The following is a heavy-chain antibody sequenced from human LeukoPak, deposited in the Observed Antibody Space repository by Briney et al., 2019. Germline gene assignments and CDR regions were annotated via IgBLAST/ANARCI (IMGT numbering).Heavy chain of an antibody. V-gene: IGHV4-59*01. D-gene: IGHD5-24*01. Sequence: SETLSLTCTVSGGSISSYYWSWIRQPPGKGLEWIGYIYYSGSTNYNPSLKSRVTISVDTSKNQFSLKLSSVTAADTAVYYCARGSAGRWLQLQGGSGFDYWGQGTLVTVSS. CDR3: ARGSAGRWLQLQGGSGFDY. J-gene: IGHJ4*02. CDR2: IYYSGST. CDR1: GGSISSYY.